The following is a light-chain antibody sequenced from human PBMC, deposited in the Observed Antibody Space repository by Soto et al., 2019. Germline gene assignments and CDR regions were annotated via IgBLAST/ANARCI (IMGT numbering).Light chain of an antibody. V-gene: IGKV3-11*01. Sequence: EIVLTQSPATLSLSPGERATLSCRASQSVSSYLACYQQKPGQAPRLLIYDASNRATGIPARFSGSGSGTDFTLNISSLAPEDFAVYYCQQRSSWPPITFGQGTRLEIK. CDR2: DAS. J-gene: IGKJ5*01. CDR3: QQRSSWPPIT. CDR1: QSVSSY.